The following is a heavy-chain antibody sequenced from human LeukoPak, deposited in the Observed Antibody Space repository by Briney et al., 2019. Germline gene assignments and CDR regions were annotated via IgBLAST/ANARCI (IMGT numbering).Heavy chain of an antibody. Sequence: GASVKLSCKASGYPFTSYGISWGRQAPGQGLEWLGWFSASNGNANYAQKLQGRVTMTTATSTRTAYMELRSLRSDDTAVYYCARQWRRNYYYGMDVWGQGTTVTVSS. D-gene: IGHD2-8*01. CDR1: GYPFTSYG. V-gene: IGHV1-18*01. CDR2: FSASNGNA. J-gene: IGHJ6*02. CDR3: ARQWRRNYYYGMDV.